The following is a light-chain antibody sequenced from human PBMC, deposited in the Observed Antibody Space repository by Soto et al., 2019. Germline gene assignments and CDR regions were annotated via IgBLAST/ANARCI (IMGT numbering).Light chain of an antibody. Sequence: IQLTQSPSSLSASVGDRVIITCRASQGISSYLTWYQQKPGKAPKLLIYAPSTLQSGVPSRFSGRGSGTDFTLTISSLQPEEFATYYSHQLNIYPLTFDRGTKVEIK. CDR1: QGISSY. J-gene: IGKJ4*01. CDR2: APS. CDR3: HQLNIYPLT. V-gene: IGKV1-9*01.